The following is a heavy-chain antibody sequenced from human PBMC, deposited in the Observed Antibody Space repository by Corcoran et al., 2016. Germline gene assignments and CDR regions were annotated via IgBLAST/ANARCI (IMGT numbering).Heavy chain of an antibody. J-gene: IGHJ6*02. CDR2: IIPIFGTA. CDR1: GGTFSSYA. D-gene: IGHD2-2*01. V-gene: IGHV1-69*01. CDR3: ARDRRDCSSTSCYGSYYYYYGMDV. Sequence: QVQLVQSGAEVKKPGSSVKVSCKASGGTFSSYAISWVRQAPGQGLEWMGGIIPIFGTANYAQKFQGRVTITADESTSTAYMELSSLRSEDTAGYYCARDRRDCSSTSCYGSYYYYYGMDVWGQGTTVTVSS.